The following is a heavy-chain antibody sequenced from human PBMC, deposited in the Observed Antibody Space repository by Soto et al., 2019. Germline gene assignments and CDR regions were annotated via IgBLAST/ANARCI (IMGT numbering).Heavy chain of an antibody. CDR2: IFSSGST. CDR3: ARDQGVVVNAHNWFDP. J-gene: IGHJ5*02. CDR1: VGSITDYS. D-gene: IGHD2-21*01. V-gene: IGHV4-4*07. Sequence: SETLSVTCTFSVGSITDYSWFWIRQPAGKGLEWIGRIFSSGSTNYNPSLKGRITMSLDTSKNQFSLKLNSATATDTAVYFCARDQGVVVNAHNWFDPWGQGILVTVSS.